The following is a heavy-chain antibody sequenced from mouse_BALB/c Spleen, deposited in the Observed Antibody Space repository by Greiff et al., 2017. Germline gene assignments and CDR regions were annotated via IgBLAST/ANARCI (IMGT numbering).Heavy chain of an antibody. V-gene: IGHV3-2*02. CDR2: ISYSGST. Sequence: EVMLVESGPGLVKPSQSLSLTCTVTGYSITSDYAWNWIRQFPGNKLEWMGYISYSGSTSYNPSLKSRISITRDTSKNQFFLQLNSVTTEDTATYYCARIYYDSLYFDVWGAGTTVTVSS. J-gene: IGHJ1*01. D-gene: IGHD2-4*01. CDR3: ARIYYDSLYFDV. CDR1: GYSITSDYA.